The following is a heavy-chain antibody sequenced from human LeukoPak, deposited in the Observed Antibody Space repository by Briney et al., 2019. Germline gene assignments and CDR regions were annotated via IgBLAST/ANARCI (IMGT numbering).Heavy chain of an antibody. CDR2: IYPDDSDT. D-gene: IGHD3-22*01. J-gene: IGHJ4*02. V-gene: IGHV5-51*01. CDR3: VRRGRDYYDTTGHQNYFDY. Sequence: GESLKISCKGSGYSFTSYWIGWVRQMPGRGLEWMGVIYPDDSDTRYSPSFQGQVTISVDKSISTAYLQWNSLKASDTATYYCVRRGRDYYDTTGHQNYFDYWGQGTLVTVSS. CDR1: GYSFTSYW.